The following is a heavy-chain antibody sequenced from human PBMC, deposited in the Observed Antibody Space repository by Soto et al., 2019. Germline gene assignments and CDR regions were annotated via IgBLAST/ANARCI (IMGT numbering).Heavy chain of an antibody. Sequence: EVQLVESGGGLVQPGGSLRLSCAASGFTFSSYSMNWVRQAPGKGLEWVSYISSSSSTIYYADSVEGRFTISRDNAKNSLYLQMNSLRDEDTAVYYCARKGGSWSYYYYGMDVWGQGTTVTVSS. J-gene: IGHJ6*02. CDR3: ARKGGSWSYYYYGMDV. CDR1: GFTFSSYS. D-gene: IGHD2-15*01. V-gene: IGHV3-48*02. CDR2: ISSSSSTI.